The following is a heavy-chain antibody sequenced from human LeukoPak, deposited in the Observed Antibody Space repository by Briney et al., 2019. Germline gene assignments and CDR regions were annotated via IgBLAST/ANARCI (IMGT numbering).Heavy chain of an antibody. CDR1: GGTFSSYA. V-gene: IGHV1-69*01. CDR3: ARTPGMVVVKTFYCMDV. Sequence: SVKVSCKASGGTFSSYAISWVRQAPGQGLEWMGGIIPIFGTANYAQKFQGRVTITADESTSTAYMELSSLRSEDTAVYYCARTPGMVVVKTFYCMDVWGQGTTVTVSS. D-gene: IGHD3-22*01. J-gene: IGHJ6*02. CDR2: IIPIFGTA.